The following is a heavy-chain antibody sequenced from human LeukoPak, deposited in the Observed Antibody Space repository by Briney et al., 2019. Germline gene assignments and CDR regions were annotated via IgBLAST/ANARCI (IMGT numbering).Heavy chain of an antibody. CDR1: GFTFSTYS. D-gene: IGHD2-21*02. V-gene: IGHV3-21*01. J-gene: IGHJ6*02. CDR2: ISSSTTYI. Sequence: SGGSLRLSCAASGFTFSTYSMNWVRQAPGKGLEWVSYISSSTTYIYYADSVKGRFTISRDNAKNSLYLQMNSLRAEDTSVYYCARDSPTGGDTYYYYGMDVWGQGTTVTVSS. CDR3: ARDSPTGGDTYYYYGMDV.